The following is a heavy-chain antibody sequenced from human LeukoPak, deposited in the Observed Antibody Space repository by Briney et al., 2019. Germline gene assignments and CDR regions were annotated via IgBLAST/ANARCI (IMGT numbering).Heavy chain of an antibody. J-gene: IGHJ3*02. CDR1: GGSISSYY. Sequence: SETLSLTCTVSGGSISSYYWSWIRQPPGKGLEWIGYIYYSGSTNYNPSLKSRVTISVDTSKNQFSLKLSSVTAADTAVYYCASSGEYYYDSSGPWAFDIWGQGTMVTVSS. CDR2: IYYSGST. D-gene: IGHD3-22*01. V-gene: IGHV4-59*01. CDR3: ASSGEYYYDSSGPWAFDI.